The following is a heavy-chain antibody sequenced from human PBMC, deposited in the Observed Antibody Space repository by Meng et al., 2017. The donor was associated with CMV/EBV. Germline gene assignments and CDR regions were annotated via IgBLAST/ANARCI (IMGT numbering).Heavy chain of an antibody. CDR3: AYSGIAVAGPNDY. D-gene: IGHD6-19*01. CDR2: ISSSSSYI. Sequence: GESLKISCAASGFTFSSYEMNWVRQAPGKGLEWVSSISSSSSYIYYADSVKGRFTISRDNAKNSLYLQMNSLRAEDTAVYYCAYSGIAVAGPNDYWGQGTLVTVSS. V-gene: IGHV3-21*01. CDR1: GFTFSSYE. J-gene: IGHJ4*02.